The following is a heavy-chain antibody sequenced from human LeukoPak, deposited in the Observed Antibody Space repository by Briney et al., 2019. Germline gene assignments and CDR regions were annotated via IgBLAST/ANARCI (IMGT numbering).Heavy chain of an antibody. CDR3: TRGYDISDY. D-gene: IGHD3-9*01. J-gene: IGHJ4*02. CDR2: ISSSGSTA. V-gene: IGHV3-48*04. Sequence: GGSLRLSCAASGLTFSSYSMNRVRQAPGKGLEWVSYISSSGSTAYYADSVKGRFTISRDNAKNSLYLQMNSLRVDDTAMYYCTRGYDISDYWGQGTVVTVSS. CDR1: GLTFSSYS.